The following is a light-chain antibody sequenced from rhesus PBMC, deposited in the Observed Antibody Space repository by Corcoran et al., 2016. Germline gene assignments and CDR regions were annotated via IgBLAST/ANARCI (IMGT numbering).Light chain of an antibody. CDR2: GAS. J-gene: IGKJ2*01. CDR1: QGINKE. Sequence: DIQMTQSPPSLSAFVGDRVTVPCRASQGINKELSWYQQIPGKAPTLLIYGASSLETGVSSRFNGSGSGTDYTLTISSLRPEDVATYCCLQDYTAPYGFGQGTKVEVK. V-gene: IGKV1-94*01. CDR3: LQDYTAPYG.